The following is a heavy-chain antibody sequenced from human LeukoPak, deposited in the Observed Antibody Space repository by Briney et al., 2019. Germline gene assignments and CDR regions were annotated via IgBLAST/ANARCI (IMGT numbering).Heavy chain of an antibody. Sequence: SETVSLTCTVSGGSISSSGYYWGWIRQPPGKGLEWIGSIYHSGSTYYNPSLKSRVTISVDTSKNQFSLKLSSVTAADTAVYYCARDTLAYCGGDCYSAYWGQGTLVTVSS. J-gene: IGHJ4*02. CDR2: IYHSGST. CDR1: GGSISSSGYY. D-gene: IGHD2-21*02. V-gene: IGHV4-39*07. CDR3: ARDTLAYCGGDCYSAY.